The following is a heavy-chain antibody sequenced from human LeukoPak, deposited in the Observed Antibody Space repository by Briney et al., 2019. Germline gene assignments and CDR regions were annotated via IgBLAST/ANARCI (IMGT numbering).Heavy chain of an antibody. CDR3: ARTGYCSGGSCSGYFQH. CDR1: GGSISSYY. V-gene: IGHV4-4*07. CDR2: IYTSGST. J-gene: IGHJ1*01. Sequence: SETLSLTCTVSGGSISSYYWSWIRQPAGKGLEWIGRIYTSGSTNYNPPLKSRVTMSVDTSKNQFSLKLSSVTAADTAVYYCARTGYCSGGSCSGYFQHWGQGTLVTVSS. D-gene: IGHD2-15*01.